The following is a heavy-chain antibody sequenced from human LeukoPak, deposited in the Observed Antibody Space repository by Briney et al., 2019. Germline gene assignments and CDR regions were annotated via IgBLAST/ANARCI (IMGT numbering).Heavy chain of an antibody. CDR1: GGSFSGYY. V-gene: IGHV4-34*01. CDR2: INHSGST. D-gene: IGHD5-24*01. Sequence: PSETLSLTCAVYGGSFSGYYWSWIRQPPGKGLEWIGEINHSGSTNYNPSLKSRVTISVDTSKNQFSLKLSSVTAADTVVYYCARGMATTWGAFDIWGQGTMVTVSS. CDR3: ARGMATTWGAFDI. J-gene: IGHJ3*02.